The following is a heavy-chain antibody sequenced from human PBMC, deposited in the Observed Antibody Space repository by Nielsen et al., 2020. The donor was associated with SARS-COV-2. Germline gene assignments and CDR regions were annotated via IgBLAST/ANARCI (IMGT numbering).Heavy chain of an antibody. Sequence: GESLKISCAASEFTFSTYAFHWVRQAPGKGLEWVAVISNDGNKKYYADSVKGRFTIAKDNSKNTLYLQMHSLKTDDSAKYYCARRMGSGSYQAYGLDVWGLGTTVTVSS. CDR2: ISNDGNKK. J-gene: IGHJ6*02. V-gene: IGHV3-30*01. CDR3: ARRMGSGSYQAYGLDV. D-gene: IGHD3-10*01. CDR1: EFTFSTYA.